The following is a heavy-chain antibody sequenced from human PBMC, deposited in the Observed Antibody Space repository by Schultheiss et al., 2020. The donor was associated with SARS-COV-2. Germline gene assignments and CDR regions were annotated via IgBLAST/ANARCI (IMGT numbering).Heavy chain of an antibody. Sequence: SQTLSLTCTVSGGSISSGGYYWSWIRQHPGKGLEWIGYIYYSGSTYYNPSLKSLVTISVDTSKNQFSLKLSSVTAADTAVYYCARGLRGSGVVITYWYFDLWGRGTLVTVSS. V-gene: IGHV4-31*01. D-gene: IGHD3-3*01. CDR3: ARGLRGSGVVITYWYFDL. CDR1: GGSISSGGYY. J-gene: IGHJ2*01. CDR2: IYYSGST.